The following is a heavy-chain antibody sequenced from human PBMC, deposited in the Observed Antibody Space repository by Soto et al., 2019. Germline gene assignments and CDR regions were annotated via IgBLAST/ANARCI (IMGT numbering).Heavy chain of an antibody. V-gene: IGHV4-59*01. D-gene: IGHD6-13*01. Sequence: SETLSLTCTVSGGSISSYYWSWIRQPPGKGLEWIGYIYYSGSTNYNPSLKSRVTISVDTSKNQFSLKLSSVTAADTAVYYCARDLRSGAAAGRFYYGMDVWGQGTTVTVSS. J-gene: IGHJ6*02. CDR3: ARDLRSGAAAGRFYYGMDV. CDR1: GGSISSYY. CDR2: IYYSGST.